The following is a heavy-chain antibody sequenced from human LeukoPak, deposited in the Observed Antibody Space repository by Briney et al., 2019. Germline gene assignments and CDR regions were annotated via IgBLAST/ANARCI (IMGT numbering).Heavy chain of an antibody. Sequence: HPGGSLRLSCAASGFTFSSYAMSWVRQAPGKGLEWVSAISGSGGSTYYADSVKGRFTISRDNSKNTLYLQMNSLRAEDTAVYYCAKGRWLVRYYYYMDVWGKGTTVTVSS. CDR2: ISGSGGST. J-gene: IGHJ6*03. CDR1: GFTFSSYA. D-gene: IGHD6-19*01. CDR3: AKGRWLVRYYYYMDV. V-gene: IGHV3-23*01.